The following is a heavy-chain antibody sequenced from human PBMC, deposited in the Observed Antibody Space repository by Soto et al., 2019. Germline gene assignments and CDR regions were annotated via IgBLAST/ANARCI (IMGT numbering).Heavy chain of an antibody. D-gene: IGHD2-15*01. Sequence: SGPTLVKPTQTLTLTCTFSGFSLSTSGVGVGWIRQPPGKALEWLALIYWDDDKRYSPSLKSRLTITQDTSKNQVVLTMTNMDPVDTATYYCAHSPGYCSGGSCYNYGWFDPWGQGTLVTVSS. J-gene: IGHJ5*02. V-gene: IGHV2-5*02. CDR1: GFSLSTSGVG. CDR2: IYWDDDK. CDR3: AHSPGYCSGGSCYNYGWFDP.